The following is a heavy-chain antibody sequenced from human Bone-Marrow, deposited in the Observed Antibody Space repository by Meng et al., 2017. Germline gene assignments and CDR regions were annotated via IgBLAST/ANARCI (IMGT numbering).Heavy chain of an antibody. V-gene: IGHV3-20*04. CDR1: GFTFDDYG. CDR2: INWNGGST. Sequence: VQLVEAGGGVVRPGGSLRLSCAASGFTFDDYGMSWVREAPGKGLEWVSGINWNGGSTGYADSVKGRFTISRDNAKNSLYLQMNSLRAEDTAVYYCAKFYYDSSGYYPKWGQGTLVTVSS. D-gene: IGHD3-22*01. CDR3: AKFYYDSSGYYPK. J-gene: IGHJ1*01.